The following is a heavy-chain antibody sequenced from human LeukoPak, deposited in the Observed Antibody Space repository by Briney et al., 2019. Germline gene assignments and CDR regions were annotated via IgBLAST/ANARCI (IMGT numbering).Heavy chain of an antibody. Sequence: GGSLRLSCAASGFTFSSYNMNWVRQAPGKGLEWVSYISSSSNSIYYADSVKGRFTISRDNAKNSLYLQMNSLRAEDTAVYYCARDRLVDDAFDIWGQGTMVTVSS. CDR2: ISSSSNSI. J-gene: IGHJ3*02. D-gene: IGHD3-10*01. V-gene: IGHV3-48*01. CDR1: GFTFSSYN. CDR3: ARDRLVDDAFDI.